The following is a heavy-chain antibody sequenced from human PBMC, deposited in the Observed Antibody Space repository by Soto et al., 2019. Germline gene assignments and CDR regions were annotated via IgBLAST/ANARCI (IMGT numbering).Heavy chain of an antibody. CDR2: IIPIFGTA. CDR3: ARESGYSYGGYRLGYYYYYGMDV. J-gene: IGHJ6*02. CDR1: GGTFSSYA. V-gene: IGHV1-69*13. Sequence: ASVKVSCKASGGTFSSYAISWVRQAPGQGLEWMRGIIPIFGTANYAQKFQGRVTITADESTSTAYMELSSLRSEDTAVYYCARESGYSYGGYRLGYYYYYGMDVWGQGTTVTVSS. D-gene: IGHD5-18*01.